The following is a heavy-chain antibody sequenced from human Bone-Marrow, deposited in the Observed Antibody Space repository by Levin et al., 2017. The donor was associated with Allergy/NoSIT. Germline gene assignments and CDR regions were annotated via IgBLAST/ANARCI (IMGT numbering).Heavy chain of an antibody. J-gene: IGHJ4*02. V-gene: IGHV3-48*01. CDR3: ARSPWELLLDY. D-gene: IGHD1-26*01. Sequence: GGSLRLSCAASGFTFSSYSMNWVRQAPGKGLEWVSYISSSSSTIYYADSVKGRFTISRDNAKNSLYLQMNSLRAEDTAVYYCARSPWELLLDYWGQGTLVTVSS. CDR1: GFTFSSYS. CDR2: ISSSSSTI.